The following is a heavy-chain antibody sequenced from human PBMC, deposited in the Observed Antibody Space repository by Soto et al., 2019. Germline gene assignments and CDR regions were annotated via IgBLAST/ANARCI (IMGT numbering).Heavy chain of an antibody. CDR2: ISSGSAYI. CDR3: TRDEGVSYVNWFIP. CDR1: TFNSYS. V-gene: IGHV3-21*06. Sequence: EVQLVESGGGLVKPGGSLRLSCTVTFNSYSLNWVRQAPGKGREWVSSISSGSAYIRYADSVKGRFTISRDNANNLLYPQIESMRVVDTAVYYCTRDEGVSYVNWFIPGGQGTLVTVSS. D-gene: IGHD2-15*01. J-gene: IGHJ5*02.